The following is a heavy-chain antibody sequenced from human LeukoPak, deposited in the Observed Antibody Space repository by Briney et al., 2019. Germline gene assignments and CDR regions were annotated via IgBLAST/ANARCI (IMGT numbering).Heavy chain of an antibody. D-gene: IGHD3-3*01. V-gene: IGHV3-30-3*01. CDR1: GFTFSSYA. Sequence: GGSLRLSCAASGFTFSSYAMHWVRQAPGKGLEWVAVISYDGSNKYYADSVKGRFTISRDNSKNTLYLQMNSLRAEDTAVYYCARTLIRFLEWLPPFDYWGQGTLVTVSS. CDR2: ISYDGSNK. CDR3: ARTLIRFLEWLPPFDY. J-gene: IGHJ4*02.